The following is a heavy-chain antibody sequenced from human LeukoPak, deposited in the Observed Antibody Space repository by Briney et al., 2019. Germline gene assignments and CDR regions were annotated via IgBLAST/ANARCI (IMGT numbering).Heavy chain of an antibody. Sequence: GGSLRLSCAASGFTFSGSAMHWVRQASGKGLEWVGRIRTKANNYATTYSASVKGRFTISRDDSKNMAYLQLNSLETDDTAVYYCTRHQGAGGSGVDYWGQGTLVTVSS. J-gene: IGHJ4*02. D-gene: IGHD2-15*01. V-gene: IGHV3-73*01. CDR3: TRHQGAGGSGVDY. CDR2: IRTKANNYAT. CDR1: GFTFSGSA.